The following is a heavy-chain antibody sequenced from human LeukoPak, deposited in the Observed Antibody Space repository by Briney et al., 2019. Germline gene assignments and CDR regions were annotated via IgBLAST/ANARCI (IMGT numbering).Heavy chain of an antibody. V-gene: IGHV1-69*05. D-gene: IGHD3-9*01. Sequence: SVKVSCKASGGTFSSYAISWVRQAPGQGLEWMGGIIPIFGTANYAQKFQGRVTITTDESTSTAYMELSSLRSEDTAVYYCARDSTPYFGPVASFDYWGQGTLVTASS. CDR3: ARDSTPYFGPVASFDY. CDR2: IIPIFGTA. J-gene: IGHJ4*02. CDR1: GGTFSSYA.